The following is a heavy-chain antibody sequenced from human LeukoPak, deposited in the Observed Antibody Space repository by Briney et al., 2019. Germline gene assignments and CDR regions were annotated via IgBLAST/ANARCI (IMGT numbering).Heavy chain of an antibody. D-gene: IGHD2-21*02. CDR2: IIPIFGTA. V-gene: IGHV1-69*01. Sequence: GASVKVSCKASGGTFSSYAISWVRQAPGQGLEWMGGIIPIFGTANYAQKFQGRVTITADESTSTAYMELSSLRAEDTAVYYCARVEVTSVTAPAPYYYYGMDVWGQGTTVTVSS. CDR1: GGTFSSYA. J-gene: IGHJ6*02. CDR3: ARVEVTSVTAPAPYYYYGMDV.